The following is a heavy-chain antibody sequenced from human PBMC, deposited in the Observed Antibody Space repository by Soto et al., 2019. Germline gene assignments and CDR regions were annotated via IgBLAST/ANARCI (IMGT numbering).Heavy chain of an antibody. V-gene: IGHV4-34*01. CDR3: TRGLFSGSYYSGGWYYFDS. CDR1: GLTFRGYI. Sequence: SETLSLTCAVAGLTFRGYIWTWIRKTPGKGLQWIGQINHSGSSIYNPSLKNRVTISTMSNNKFSLELSSVTAADTAVYYCTRGLFSGSYYSGGWYYFDSWGQGTMVTVSS. J-gene: IGHJ4*02. D-gene: IGHD1-26*01. CDR2: INHSGSS.